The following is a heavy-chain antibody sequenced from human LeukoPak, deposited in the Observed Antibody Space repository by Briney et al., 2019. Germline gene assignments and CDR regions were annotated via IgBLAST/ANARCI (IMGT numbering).Heavy chain of an antibody. J-gene: IGHJ4*02. CDR1: GYTFTGYY. D-gene: IGHD5-12*01. Sequence: GASVKVSCKASGYTFTGYYMHWVRQAPGQGLEWMGWINPNSGGTNYAQKFQGRVTMTRNTSISTAYMELSSLRSEDTAVYYCARGVSGYDFTGDYWGQGTLVTVSS. CDR3: ARGVSGYDFTGDY. CDR2: INPNSGGT. V-gene: IGHV1-2*02.